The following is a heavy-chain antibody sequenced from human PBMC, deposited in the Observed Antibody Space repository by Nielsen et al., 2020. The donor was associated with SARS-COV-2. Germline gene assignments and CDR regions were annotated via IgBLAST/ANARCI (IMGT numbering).Heavy chain of an antibody. J-gene: IGHJ3*01. CDR2: IYNDGRT. CDR3: ARAGYSTNWRFPFDA. D-gene: IGHD2-2*01. CDR1: GGSVSNGGFF. Sequence: SETLSLTCRVPGGSVSNGGFFWNWIRQHPEKGLEWIGYIYNDGRTHYNPSLETRVSISLDTSKNQFSMTLGSISAADTAIYYCARAGYSTNWRFPFDAWGQGTMVTVSS. V-gene: IGHV4-31*03.